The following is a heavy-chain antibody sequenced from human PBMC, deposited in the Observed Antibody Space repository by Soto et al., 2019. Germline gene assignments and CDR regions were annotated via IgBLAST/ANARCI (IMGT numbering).Heavy chain of an antibody. CDR3: ARDLWDIVVVVAASSLDY. D-gene: IGHD2-15*01. CDR2: ISAYNGNT. Sequence: ASVKVSCKASGYTFTSYGISWVRQAPGQGLEWMGWISAYNGNTNYAQKLQGRVTMTTDTSTSTAYMELRSLRSDDTAVYYCARDLWDIVVVVAASSLDYWGQGTLVTVSS. J-gene: IGHJ4*02. V-gene: IGHV1-18*01. CDR1: GYTFTSYG.